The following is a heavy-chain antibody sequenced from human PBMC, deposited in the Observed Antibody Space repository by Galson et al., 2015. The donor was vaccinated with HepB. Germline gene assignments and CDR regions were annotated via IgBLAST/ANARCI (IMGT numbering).Heavy chain of an antibody. CDR3: ARVPGPLRYCSDTSCRHDFAY. Sequence: SVKVSCKASGYTFTAYYIHWVRQAPGQGLGWMGWINPNSGGTNYAQKFQGRVSITRDTSFSTASMELRRLISDDTAVYYCARVPGPLRYCSDTSCRHDFAYWGQGTLVTVSS. CDR2: INPNSGGT. D-gene: IGHD2-15*01. CDR1: GYTFTAYY. J-gene: IGHJ4*02. V-gene: IGHV1-2*02.